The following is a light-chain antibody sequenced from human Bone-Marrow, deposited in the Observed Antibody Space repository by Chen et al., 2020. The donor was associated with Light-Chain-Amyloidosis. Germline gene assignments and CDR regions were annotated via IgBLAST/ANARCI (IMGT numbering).Light chain of an antibody. CDR3: SSYTITNTLI. Sequence: QSALTHPASVSGAPGHSITISCTRTSSDVGGDNHVSWYQQHPDKAPKLMIYEVTNRPSWVPDRFSGSKSDNTGSLAIYGLQTEDKADYFCSSYTITNTLIFGSGTRVTVL. CDR1: SSDVGGDNH. J-gene: IGLJ1*01. V-gene: IGLV2-14*01. CDR2: EVT.